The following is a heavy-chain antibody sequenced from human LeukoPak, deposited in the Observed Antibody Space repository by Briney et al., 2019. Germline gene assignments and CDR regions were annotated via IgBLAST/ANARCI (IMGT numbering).Heavy chain of an antibody. CDR3: ARIVSSGYYGEYFQH. J-gene: IGHJ1*01. Sequence: GGSPRLSCAASGFTFGSYAMHWVRQAPCKGLEWVAVISYDGSNKYYADSVKGRFTISRDNSKNTLYLQMNSLRAEDTAVYYCARIVSSGYYGEYFQHWGQGTLVTVSS. V-gene: IGHV3-30-3*01. CDR1: GFTFGSYA. CDR2: ISYDGSNK. D-gene: IGHD3-22*01.